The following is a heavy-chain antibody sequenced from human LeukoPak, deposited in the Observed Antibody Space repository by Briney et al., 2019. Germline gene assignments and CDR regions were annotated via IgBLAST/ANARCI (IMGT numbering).Heavy chain of an antibody. Sequence: SVKVSCKASGGTFSSYAISWVRQAPGQGLEWMGGIIPIFGTANYAQKFQGRVTITADESTSTAYMKLSSLRSEDTAVYYCARDLLSPGVTTGVDAFDIWGQGTMVTVSS. V-gene: IGHV1-69*01. CDR1: GGTFSSYA. CDR2: IIPIFGTA. CDR3: ARDLLSPGVTTGVDAFDI. J-gene: IGHJ3*02. D-gene: IGHD4-17*01.